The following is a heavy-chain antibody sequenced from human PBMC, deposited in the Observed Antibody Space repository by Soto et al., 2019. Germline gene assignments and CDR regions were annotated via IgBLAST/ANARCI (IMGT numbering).Heavy chain of an antibody. Sequence: PGESLKISCKGSGYSFTSYWISWVRQMPGKGLEWMGRIDPSDSYTNYSPSFQGHVTISADKSISTAYLQWSSLKASDTAMYYCARHTRKQWLQYLYYYAMDVWGQGTKVTVSS. CDR2: IDPSDSYT. V-gene: IGHV5-10-1*01. D-gene: IGHD6-19*01. CDR1: GYSFTSYW. J-gene: IGHJ6*02. CDR3: ARHTRKQWLQYLYYYAMDV.